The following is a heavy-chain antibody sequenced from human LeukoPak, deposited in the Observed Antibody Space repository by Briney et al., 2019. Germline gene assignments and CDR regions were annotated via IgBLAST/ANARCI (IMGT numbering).Heavy chain of an antibody. CDR1: GFTFSSYG. Sequence: GRSLRLSCAASGFTFSSYGMHWVRQAPGKGLEWVAVISYDGSHKYSADSVKGRFTISRDNSKNMLYLQMNSLRTEDTAVYFCSASRPHYGDYYGLDVWGHGTTVTVSS. V-gene: IGHV3-30*03. J-gene: IGHJ6*02. CDR3: SASRPHYGDYYGLDV. D-gene: IGHD4/OR15-4a*01. CDR2: ISYDGSHK.